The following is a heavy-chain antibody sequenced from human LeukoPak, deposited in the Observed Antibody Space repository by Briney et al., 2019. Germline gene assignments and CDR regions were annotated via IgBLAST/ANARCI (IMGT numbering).Heavy chain of an antibody. Sequence: ETLPLTCTVPGDPLSSPHWTSSPQPAAKGLEWNGRLYTSGIANYNPSLKSRVTMSVDTSKNQFSLKVTSVTAADTAIYYCARDYGVWLGEHYYYNGMDVWGQGISVTVSS. CDR1: GDPLSSPH. CDR3: ARDYGVWLGEHYYYNGMDV. V-gene: IGHV4-4*07. CDR2: LYTSGIA. J-gene: IGHJ6*02. D-gene: IGHD3-10*01.